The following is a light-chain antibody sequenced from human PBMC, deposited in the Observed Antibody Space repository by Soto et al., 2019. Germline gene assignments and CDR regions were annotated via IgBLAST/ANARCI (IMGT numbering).Light chain of an antibody. Sequence: EIVLTQSPGTLSLSPGERATLSCRASQSISSKYLAWYQQKPGQAPRLLMYGASSRATGVPDRFSGSGSETGFTLTISRLEPEEFAVYYCQHPWTFGQGTKVEI. CDR3: QHPWT. V-gene: IGKV3-20*01. CDR2: GAS. J-gene: IGKJ1*01. CDR1: QSISSKY.